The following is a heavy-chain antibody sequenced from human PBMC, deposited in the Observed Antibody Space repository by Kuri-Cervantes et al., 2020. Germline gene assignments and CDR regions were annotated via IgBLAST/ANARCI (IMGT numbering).Heavy chain of an antibody. CDR2: IIPMFDTT. J-gene: IGHJ5*02. CDR1: GGTFSSYA. V-gene: IGHV1-69*13. CDR3: ARAKLYGSGTNWFDP. Sequence: SVKVSCKASGGTFSSYAISWVRQAPGQGLEWMGGIIPMFDTTEYAQKFQGRVTITADESTSTAYMELSSLRSEDTAVYYCARAKLYGSGTNWFDPWGQGTLVTVSS. D-gene: IGHD3-10*01.